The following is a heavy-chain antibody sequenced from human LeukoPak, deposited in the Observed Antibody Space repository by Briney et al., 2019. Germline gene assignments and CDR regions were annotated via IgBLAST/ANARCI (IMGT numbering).Heavy chain of an antibody. J-gene: IGHJ4*02. Sequence: SETLSLTCTVSGGSISSSSYYWAWIRQPPGKGLEWIGSIYYSGSTYYSPSPKSRVTISVDTSKNHFSLKLSSVTAADTAVYYCARHRYYYDTNTYYFDYWGQGTLVTVSS. V-gene: IGHV4-39*01. CDR1: GGSISSSSYY. D-gene: IGHD3-22*01. CDR2: IYYSGST. CDR3: ARHRYYYDTNTYYFDY.